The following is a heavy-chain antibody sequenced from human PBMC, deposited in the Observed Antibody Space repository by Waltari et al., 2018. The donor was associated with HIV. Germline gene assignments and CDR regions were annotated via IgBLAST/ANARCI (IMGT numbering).Heavy chain of an antibody. CDR3: ARLRIATIMGAAFDY. D-gene: IGHD3-16*01. V-gene: IGHV3-48*03. CDR1: EITFLDSE. Sequence: EVQLVESGGDLLEHGGTLGLPLAASEITFLDSEMNLVRQAAGKRLGCVAYTSSRGSRKYYPESVKDRFTISKVTVKNSVYLQMNSLRVEYTALYYCARLRIATIMGAAFDYRGQGTPVTVSS. CDR2: TSSRGSRK. J-gene: IGHJ4*02.